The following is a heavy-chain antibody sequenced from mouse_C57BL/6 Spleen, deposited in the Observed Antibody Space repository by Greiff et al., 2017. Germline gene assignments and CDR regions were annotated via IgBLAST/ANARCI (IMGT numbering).Heavy chain of an antibody. CDR3: ARLRDYDSSYAMGY. Sequence: LQESGAELVRPGASVKMSCKASGYTFTSYIMHWVKQTPRQGLEWIGAIYPGNGDTSYNQKFKGKATLTVDKSSSTAYMQLSSLTSEDSAVYFCARLRDYDSSYAMGYWGQGASVTVSS. D-gene: IGHD2-4*01. CDR2: IYPGNGDT. V-gene: IGHV1-12*01. J-gene: IGHJ4*01. CDR1: GYTFTSYI.